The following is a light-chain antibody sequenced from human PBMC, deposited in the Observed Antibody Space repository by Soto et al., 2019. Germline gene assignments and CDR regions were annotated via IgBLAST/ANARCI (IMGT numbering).Light chain of an antibody. V-gene: IGKV3-15*01. CDR3: QQYNDWPPFT. CDR1: PSVTNF. CDR2: GAS. Sequence: EIVLTQSPASLSLSPGERATLSCRASPSVTNFLAWYQQKPGQAPRLLIIGASTTATGVPDRFSGSGSGTEFTLTISGLQSEDFAVYYCQQYNDWPPFTFGPGTRVDVK. J-gene: IGKJ3*01.